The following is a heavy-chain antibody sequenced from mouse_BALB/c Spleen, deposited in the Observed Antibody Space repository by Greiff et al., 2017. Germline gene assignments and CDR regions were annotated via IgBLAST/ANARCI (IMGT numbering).Heavy chain of an antibody. CDR2: INPSTGYT. Sequence: QVQLQQSGAELAKPGASVKMSCKASGYTFTSYWMHWVKQRPGQGLEWIGYINPSTGYTEYNQKFKDKATLTADKSSSTAYMQLSSLTSEDSAVYYCARTYYYGPLGYWGQGTLVTVSA. J-gene: IGHJ3*01. CDR1: GYTFTSYW. D-gene: IGHD1-1*01. CDR3: ARTYYYGPLGY. V-gene: IGHV1-7*01.